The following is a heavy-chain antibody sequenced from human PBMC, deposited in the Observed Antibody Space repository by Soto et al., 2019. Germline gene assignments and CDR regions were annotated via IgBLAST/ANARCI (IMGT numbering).Heavy chain of an antibody. CDR1: GFTFSRYD. J-gene: IGHJ6*02. V-gene: IGHV3-13*01. CDR3: VREDTMVRGVASGGYNGMDV. Sequence: PGGSLRLSCAASGFTFSRYDMHWVRQVTGKGLEWVSSIGTAGDTYYPDSVEGRFTVSRENARNSLYLQMNSLRAGDTAVYYCVREDTMVRGVASGGYNGMDVWGQGTTVTVSS. D-gene: IGHD3-10*01. CDR2: IGTAGDT.